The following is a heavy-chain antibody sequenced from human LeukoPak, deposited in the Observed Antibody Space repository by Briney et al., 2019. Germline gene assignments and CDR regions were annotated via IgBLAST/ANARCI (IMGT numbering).Heavy chain of an antibody. J-gene: IGHJ3*02. CDR2: ISYDGSSK. CDR3: ASRVGLGAFDI. V-gene: IGHV3-30-3*01. Sequence: GGTLRLSCAASGFTFSSYAMHWVRQAPGKGLEWVAVISYDGSSKYYADSVKGRFTISRDNSKDTLYLQMNSLRAEDTAVYYCASRVGLGAFDIWGQGTMVTVSS. CDR1: GFTFSSYA. D-gene: IGHD2-2*01.